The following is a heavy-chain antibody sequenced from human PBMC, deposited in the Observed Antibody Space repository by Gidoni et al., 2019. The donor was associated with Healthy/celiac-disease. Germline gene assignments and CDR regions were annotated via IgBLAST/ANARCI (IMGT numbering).Heavy chain of an antibody. CDR3: ASNNDYGDYAADY. CDR2: IYYSGST. CDR1: GGSISSGAYY. J-gene: IGHJ4*02. Sequence: QVQLQQSGPGLVKPSQTLSLTCTVSGGSISSGAYYGSWIRQPPGKGLEWIGYIYYSGSTYYNPSLKSRVTISVDTSKNQFSLKLSSVTAADTAVYYCASNNDYGDYAADYWGQGTLVTVSS. D-gene: IGHD4-17*01. V-gene: IGHV4-30-4*01.